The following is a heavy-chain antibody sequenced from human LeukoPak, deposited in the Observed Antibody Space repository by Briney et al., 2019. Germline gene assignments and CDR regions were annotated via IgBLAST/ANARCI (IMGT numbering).Heavy chain of an antibody. J-gene: IGHJ6*02. CDR2: IIPILGIA. CDR3: AAGIVVVPATQVGMDV. V-gene: IGHV1-69*04. CDR1: GGTFSSYA. D-gene: IGHD2-2*01. Sequence: SVKVSCKASGGTFSSYAISWVRQAPGQGLEWMGRIIPILGIANYAQKLQGRVTITADKSTSTAYMELSSLRSVDTAVYYCAAGIVVVPATQVGMDVWGQGTTVTVSS.